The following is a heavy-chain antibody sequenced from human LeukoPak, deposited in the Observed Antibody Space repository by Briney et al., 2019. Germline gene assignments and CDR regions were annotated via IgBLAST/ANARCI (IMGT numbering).Heavy chain of an antibody. CDR3: AREFGSGSYYYDY. V-gene: IGHV3-23*01. D-gene: IGHD3-10*01. CDR2: ISASGGLP. CDR1: GFTFSSYA. Sequence: QSGGSLRLSCSASGFTFSSYAMTWVRQAPGKGLEWVSAISASGGLPYYADSVKGRFTISRDNFKNTLYLQMNSLRTEDTAVYYCAREFGSGSYYYDYWGQGTLVTVSS. J-gene: IGHJ4*02.